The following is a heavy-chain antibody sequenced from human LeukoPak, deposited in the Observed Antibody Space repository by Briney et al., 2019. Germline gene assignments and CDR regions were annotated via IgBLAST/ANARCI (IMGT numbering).Heavy chain of an antibody. D-gene: IGHD2-2*01. CDR2: IGSSDSYI. Sequence: GGSLRLSCAASGFTFSDYSMNWVRQAPGKGLEWVSSIGSSDSYIYYADSVKGRFTMSRDNARNSLYLQMNSLRAEDTAVYYCAKSYCSSCPLDYWGQGTLVTVSS. J-gene: IGHJ4*02. CDR1: GFTFSDYS. V-gene: IGHV3-21*01. CDR3: AKSYCSSCPLDY.